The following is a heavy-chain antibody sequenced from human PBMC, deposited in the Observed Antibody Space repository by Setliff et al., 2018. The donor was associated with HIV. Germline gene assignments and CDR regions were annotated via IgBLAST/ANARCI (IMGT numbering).Heavy chain of an antibody. D-gene: IGHD3-16*01. CDR2: IYYNGGT. Sequence: PSETLSLTCTVSGASISSGGFYWNWIRQRPGKGLEWIGYIYYNGGTNYSPPLKSRLTLSVETSKNQFSLKLTSVTAADTAVYYCARDQGGYFDFRGQGTLVTVSS. V-gene: IGHV4-31*03. CDR3: ARDQGGYFDF. CDR1: GASISSGGFY. J-gene: IGHJ4*02.